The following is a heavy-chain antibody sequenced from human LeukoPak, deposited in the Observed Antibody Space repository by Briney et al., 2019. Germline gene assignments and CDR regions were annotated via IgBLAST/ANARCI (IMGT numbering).Heavy chain of an antibody. CDR1: GFTFSGYW. Sequence: GGSLRLSCAASGFTFSGYWMSWVRQAPGKGLEWVANIKQDGSEKYYLDSVKGRFTISRDNAKSSLYLQMNSLRAEDTGVYYCARGTHGYFGWLYNYWGQGTLVTVSS. J-gene: IGHJ4*02. D-gene: IGHD3-9*01. CDR2: IKQDGSEK. CDR3: ARGTHGYFGWLYNY. V-gene: IGHV3-7*01.